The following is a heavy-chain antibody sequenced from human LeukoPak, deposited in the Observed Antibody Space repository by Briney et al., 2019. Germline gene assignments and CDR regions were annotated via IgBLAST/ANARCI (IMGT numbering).Heavy chain of an antibody. J-gene: IGHJ4*02. CDR3: ATYSGYDSIFDY. D-gene: IGHD5-12*01. CDR2: ISGSSSAI. CDR1: GFPFSTYG. V-gene: IGHV3-48*01. Sequence: GGSLRLSCAASGFPFSTYGINWVRQAPGKGLEWISYISGSSSAIYYEDSVKGRFTISRDNAKNSLYLQMNSLRAEDTAVYYCATYSGYDSIFDYWGQGTLVTVSS.